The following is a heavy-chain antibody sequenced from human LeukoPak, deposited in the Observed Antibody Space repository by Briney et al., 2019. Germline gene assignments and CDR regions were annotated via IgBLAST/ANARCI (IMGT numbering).Heavy chain of an antibody. V-gene: IGHV4-31*02. Sequence: LSLHWPFSGGSIKSGGYYWRRIRQHPGEGLGWIGENYYSGSTYYNPSLKSRATISVDTSKNQFSLKLSSVTAADTAVYYCARGGYCSGGSCYSVWFDPWGQGTLVTASS. J-gene: IGHJ5*02. CDR2: NYYSGST. CDR3: ARGGYCSGGSCYSVWFDP. CDR1: GGSIKSGGYY. D-gene: IGHD2-15*01.